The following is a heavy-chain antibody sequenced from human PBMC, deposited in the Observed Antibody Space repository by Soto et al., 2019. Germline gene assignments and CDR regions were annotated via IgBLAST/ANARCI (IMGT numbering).Heavy chain of an antibody. CDR1: GFTFSTYW. CDR2: INGDGSDT. D-gene: IGHD2-2*01. J-gene: IGHJ4*02. V-gene: IGHV3-74*01. Sequence: PGGSLRLSCAASGFTFSTYWMTWVRQAPGKGLVWLSRINGDGSDTVYADSVKGRFTISRDNAKNTLYLQMKSLRAEDTAVYYCTRSITGFSYADSWGQGTLVTVSS. CDR3: TRSITGFSYADS.